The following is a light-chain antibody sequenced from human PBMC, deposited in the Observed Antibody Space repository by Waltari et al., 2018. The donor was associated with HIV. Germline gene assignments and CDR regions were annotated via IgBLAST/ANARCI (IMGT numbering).Light chain of an antibody. V-gene: IGKV4-1*01. Sequence: IVMTQSPDSLGVSPGERATIKCKSSQSLLHTPDKKYYLAWYQQKIGPSPKLLSYWASTRETAVPDRFSGSGSGADSALTSCGLRTEGVSTFYCQQYVGVPITFGAGT. CDR3: QQYVGVPIT. CDR2: WAS. CDR1: QSLLHTPDKKYY. J-gene: IGKJ4*02.